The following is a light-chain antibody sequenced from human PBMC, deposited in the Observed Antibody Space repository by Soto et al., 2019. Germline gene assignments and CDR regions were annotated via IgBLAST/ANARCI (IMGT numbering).Light chain of an antibody. V-gene: IGKV3-11*01. J-gene: IGKJ1*01. Sequence: VSRSYPATPSLSPKKKATLSCRASQSVSSYLAWYQQKPGQAPRLLIYDASNRATGIPARFSGSGSGTDFTLTISSLEPEDCEVYYCQQRSNWPTCGHGPKVDIK. CDR2: DAS. CDR1: QSVSSY. CDR3: QQRSNWPT.